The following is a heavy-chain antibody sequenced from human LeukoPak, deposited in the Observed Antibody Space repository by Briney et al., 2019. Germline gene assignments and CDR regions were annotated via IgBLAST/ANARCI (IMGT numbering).Heavy chain of an antibody. J-gene: IGHJ4*02. D-gene: IGHD6-19*01. CDR1: GFTFSSYA. V-gene: IGHV3-23*01. CDR3: ARDQPGSGWFN. Sequence: GGSLRLSCAASGFTFSSYAMSWVRQAPGKGLEWVSAISGSSDDISYADSVRGRFTISRDNSKNTLYLQMNSLRAEDTAVYYCARDQPGSGWFNWGQGTLVTVSS. CDR2: ISGSSDDI.